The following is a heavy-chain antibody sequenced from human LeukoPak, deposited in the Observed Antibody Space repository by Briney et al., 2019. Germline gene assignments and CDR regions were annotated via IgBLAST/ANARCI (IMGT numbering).Heavy chain of an antibody. V-gene: IGHV4-4*02. CDR1: GGSISSTNW. CDR2: IYHSGRT. CDR3: ARHFDWTPFDY. J-gene: IGHJ4*02. Sequence: PSETLSLTCAVSGGSISSTNWCIWVRQPPGQGLEWIGEIYHSGRTNYNPSLKSRVTISVDKSKNQFSLKLSSVTAADTAVYYCARHFDWTPFDYWGQGTLVTVSS. D-gene: IGHD3-9*01.